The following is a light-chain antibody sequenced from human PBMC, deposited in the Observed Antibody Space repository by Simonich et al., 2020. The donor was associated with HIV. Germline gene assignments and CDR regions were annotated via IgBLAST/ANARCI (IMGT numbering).Light chain of an antibody. Sequence: EIVMTQSPATLSVSPGERATLSCRASQSVSSNLAWYQQKPGQAPRLLIYGASPRAPGIPARFSGSGSGTKFTLTISSMQSEDSAVYYCQQYNKWPPWTFGQGTKVEFK. CDR2: GAS. CDR1: QSVSSN. J-gene: IGKJ1*01. CDR3: QQYNKWPPWT. V-gene: IGKV3-15*01.